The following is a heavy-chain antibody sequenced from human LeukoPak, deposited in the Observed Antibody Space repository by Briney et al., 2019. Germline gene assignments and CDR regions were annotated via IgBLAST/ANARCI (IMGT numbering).Heavy chain of an antibody. Sequence: SETLSLTCTVPGGSVSSGSYYWSWIWQPPGKGLEWIGYIYYSGSTNYNPSLKSRVTISVDTSKNQFSLKLSSVTAADTAVYYCARAPNNYGKFDYWGQGTLVTVSS. CDR1: GGSVSSGSYY. V-gene: IGHV4-61*01. CDR2: IYYSGST. J-gene: IGHJ4*02. D-gene: IGHD3-10*01. CDR3: ARAPNNYGKFDY.